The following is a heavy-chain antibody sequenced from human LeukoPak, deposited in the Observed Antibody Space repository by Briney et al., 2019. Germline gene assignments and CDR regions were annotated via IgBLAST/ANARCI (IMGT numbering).Heavy chain of an antibody. CDR1: GFTFSSYW. V-gene: IGHV3-7*05. J-gene: IGHJ4*02. CDR3: AKETSAYYYGELDS. Sequence: GGSLRLSCAASGFTFSSYWMSWVRQAPGKGLEWVANIKQDGSEKYYVDSVKGRFTISRDNAKNSLYLQMNSLRAEDAAIYYCAKETSAYYYGELDSWGQGTLVTVSS. CDR2: IKQDGSEK. D-gene: IGHD3-22*01.